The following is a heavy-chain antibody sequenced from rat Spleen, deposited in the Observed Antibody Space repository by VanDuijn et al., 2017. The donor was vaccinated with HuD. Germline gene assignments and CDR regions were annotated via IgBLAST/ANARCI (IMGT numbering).Heavy chain of an antibody. J-gene: IGHJ2*01. V-gene: IGHV5-20*01. CDR3: TTDPYYYSGDYFDY. Sequence: EVQLVESGGGLVQPGRSMKLSCAASGFTFSNYDMAWVRQAPTKGLEWVASIPNSGGSIYYRDSVKGRFTISRDNAKSSLYLQMDSLRSEDTATYYCTTDPYYYSGDYFDYWGQGVMVTVSS. D-gene: IGHD1-1*01. CDR2: IPNSGGSI. CDR1: GFTFSNYD.